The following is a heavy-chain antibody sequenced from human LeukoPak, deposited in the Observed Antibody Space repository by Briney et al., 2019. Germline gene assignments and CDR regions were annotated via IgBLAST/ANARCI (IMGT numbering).Heavy chain of an antibody. V-gene: IGHV4-4*07. CDR3: ARHGDYYGSGSRY. J-gene: IGHJ4*02. Sequence: SETLSLTCTVSGGSISSYYWSRIRQPAGKGLEWIGRIYTSGSTNYNPSLKSRVTMSVDTSKNQFSLKLSSVTAADTAVYYCARHGDYYGSGSRYWGQGTLVTVSS. D-gene: IGHD3-10*01. CDR2: IYTSGST. CDR1: GGSISSYY.